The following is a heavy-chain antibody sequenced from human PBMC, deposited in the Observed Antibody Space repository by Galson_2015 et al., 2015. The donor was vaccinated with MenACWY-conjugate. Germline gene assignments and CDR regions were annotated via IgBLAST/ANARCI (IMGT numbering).Heavy chain of an antibody. V-gene: IGHV3-11*04. D-gene: IGHD2-2*01. CDR3: ARDPYGQYHDY. CDR2: ISSSSSTI. CDR1: GFTFSDYY. J-gene: IGHJ4*02. Sequence: SLRLSCAASGFTFSDYYMSWIRQAPGKGLEWVSYISSSSSTIYYADSVKGRFTISRDNAKNSLYLQINSLRAEDTAVYYCARDPYGQYHDYWGQGTLVTVSS.